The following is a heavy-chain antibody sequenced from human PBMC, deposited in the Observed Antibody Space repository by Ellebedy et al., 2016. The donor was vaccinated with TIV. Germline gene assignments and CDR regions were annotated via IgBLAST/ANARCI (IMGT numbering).Heavy chain of an antibody. Sequence: SETLSLTXTVSGGSINSDNYFWGWIRHPPGKVLEWIGFIHYTGSTHYNPSLNSRVTKSMDTSKNQFSLRLSSVTAADTAVYYCTREVIVETTTADAFDLWGQGTMVTVSS. CDR3: TREVIVETTTADAFDL. CDR2: IHYTGST. CDR1: GGSINSDNYF. D-gene: IGHD1-26*01. J-gene: IGHJ3*01. V-gene: IGHV4-31*03.